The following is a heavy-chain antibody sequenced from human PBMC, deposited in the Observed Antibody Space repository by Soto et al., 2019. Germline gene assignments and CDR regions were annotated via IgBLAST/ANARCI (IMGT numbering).Heavy chain of an antibody. CDR3: AKEQGYCTNRVCYTAYYYYGMDV. CDR1: GFTFSSYG. CDR2: ISYDGSNK. D-gene: IGHD2-8*01. Sequence: SLRLSCAASGFTFSSYGMHWVRQAPGKGLEWVAVISYDGSNKYYADSVKGRFTISRDNSKNTLYLQMNSLRAEDTAVYYCAKEQGYCTNRVCYTAYYYYGMDVWGQGTTVTVSS. J-gene: IGHJ6*02. V-gene: IGHV3-30*18.